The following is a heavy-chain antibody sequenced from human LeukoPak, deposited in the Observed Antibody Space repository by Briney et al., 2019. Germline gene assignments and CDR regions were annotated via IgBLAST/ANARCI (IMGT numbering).Heavy chain of an antibody. V-gene: IGHV3-74*01. CDR2: INGDGSTT. CDR3: AKGSSSSPDY. J-gene: IGHJ4*02. D-gene: IGHD2-2*01. CDR1: GFTFSNNW. Sequence: GGSLRLSCAASGFTFSNNWMHWVRQAPGKGLVWVSRINGDGSTTAYADSVKGRFTISRDNAKNTLYPQMSSLRAEDTAVYYCAKGSSSSPDYWGPGTLVTVSS.